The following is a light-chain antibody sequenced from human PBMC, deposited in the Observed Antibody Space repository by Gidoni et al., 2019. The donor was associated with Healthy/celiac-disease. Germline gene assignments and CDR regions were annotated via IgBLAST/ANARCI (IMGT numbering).Light chain of an antibody. CDR2: DAS. CDR3: QQRSNWRYT. J-gene: IGKJ2*01. CDR1: QSVSSY. Sequence: ELVLTQSPATLSLSPGERATLSCRASQSVSSYLAWYQQKPGQAPRLLIYDASNRATGIPARFSGSGSGTDFTLTISSLEPEDFAVYYCQQRSNWRYTFGQXTKLEIK. V-gene: IGKV3-11*01.